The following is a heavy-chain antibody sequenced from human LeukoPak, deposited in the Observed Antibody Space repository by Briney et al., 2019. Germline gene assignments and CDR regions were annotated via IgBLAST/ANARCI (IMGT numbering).Heavy chain of an antibody. CDR2: ISGSSGST. CDR3: AKKGTGGVRYYFDY. Sequence: GGSLRLSCAASGFTFSSYAMSWVRQAPGKGLEWVSAISGSSGSTYYADSVKGRFTISRDNSKNTLYLQMNSLRAEDTAVYYCAKKGTGGVRYYFDYWGQGTLVTVSS. J-gene: IGHJ4*02. CDR1: GFTFSSYA. V-gene: IGHV3-23*01. D-gene: IGHD3/OR15-3a*01.